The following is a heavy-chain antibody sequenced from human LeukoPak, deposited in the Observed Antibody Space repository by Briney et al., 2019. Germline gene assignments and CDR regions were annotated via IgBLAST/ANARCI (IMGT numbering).Heavy chain of an antibody. D-gene: IGHD1-7*01. J-gene: IGHJ4*02. CDR2: ITGSSDNR. V-gene: IGHV3-11*05. CDR1: GFTFSNYF. CDR3: ARDNYHGALDY. Sequence: PGGSLRLSCAASGFTFSNYFMSWIRQAPGKGLEWVSYITGSSDNRNYVDSVKGRFTISRDNARNSLYLQVDSLRVEDTAVYYCARDNYHGALDYWGQGTLVTVSS.